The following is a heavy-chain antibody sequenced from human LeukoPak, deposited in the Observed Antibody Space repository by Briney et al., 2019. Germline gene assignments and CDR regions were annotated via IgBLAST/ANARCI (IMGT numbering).Heavy chain of an antibody. V-gene: IGHV3-23*01. Sequence: GGSLRLSCAASGFTVSSYGMSWVRQAPGKGLEWVSAISGSGGSTYYADSVKGRFTISRDKSKNTLYLQMNSLRAEDTAVYYCAKEEWGFGEFPLFMDVWGKGTTVTVSS. CDR3: AKEEWGFGEFPLFMDV. CDR1: GFTVSSYG. CDR2: ISGSGGST. D-gene: IGHD3-10*01. J-gene: IGHJ6*03.